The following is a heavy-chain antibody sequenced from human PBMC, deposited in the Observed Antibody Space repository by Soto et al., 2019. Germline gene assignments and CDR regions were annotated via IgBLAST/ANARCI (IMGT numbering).Heavy chain of an antibody. Sequence: EVQLLESGGGLVQPGGSMRLSCAASGFTFSSYAMSWVRQAPGKGLEWVSAISGSGGSTYYADSVKGRFTISRDNSKNTLYLQMNSLRAEDTAVYYCAKGVDFWSGHWYFDLWGRGTLVTVSS. CDR2: ISGSGGST. V-gene: IGHV3-23*01. J-gene: IGHJ2*01. CDR1: GFTFSSYA. D-gene: IGHD3-3*01. CDR3: AKGVDFWSGHWYFDL.